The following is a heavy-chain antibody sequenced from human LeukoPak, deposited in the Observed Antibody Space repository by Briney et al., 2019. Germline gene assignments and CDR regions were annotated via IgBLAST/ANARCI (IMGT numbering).Heavy chain of an antibody. V-gene: IGHV1-24*01. CDR2: FDPEDGET. D-gene: IGHD3-9*01. J-gene: IGHJ3*02. CDR3: ATLLPPRDPLRYFGAGAFDI. CDR1: GYTLTELP. Sequence: GASVKVSCKVSGYTLTELPMHWVRQAPGKGLEWMGGFDPEDGETIYAQKFQGRVTMTEDTSTDTAYMELSSLRSEDTAVYYCATLLPPRDPLRYFGAGAFDIWGQGTMVTVSS.